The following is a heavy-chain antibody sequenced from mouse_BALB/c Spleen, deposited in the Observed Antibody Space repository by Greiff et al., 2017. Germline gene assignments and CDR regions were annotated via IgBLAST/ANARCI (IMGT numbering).Heavy chain of an antibody. CDR1: GYTFTSYV. V-gene: IGHV1-14*01. Sequence: EVKLMESGPELVKPGASVKMSCKASGYTFTSYVMHWVKQKPGQGLEWIGYINHYNDGTKYNEKFKGKATMTSDKSTSTAYMELSSLTSEDSAVYDCARGNSYAMDYWGQGTSVTVSA. CDR2: INHYNDGT. J-gene: IGHJ4*01. D-gene: IGHD2-1*01. CDR3: ARGNSYAMDY.